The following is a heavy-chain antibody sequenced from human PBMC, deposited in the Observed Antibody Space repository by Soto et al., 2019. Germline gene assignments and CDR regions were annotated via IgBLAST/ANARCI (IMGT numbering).Heavy chain of an antibody. D-gene: IGHD3-3*01. CDR1: GGSISSSY. J-gene: IGHJ4*02. Sequence: PSETLSLTCTVSGGSISSSYWSWIRQPPGKGLEWIGHVYYSGSTNYNPSLKSRVTISVDTSKNQFSLKLSSVTAADTAVYYCAREIERLLGYWGQGTLVTVSS. CDR2: VYYSGST. V-gene: IGHV4-59*12. CDR3: AREIERLLGY.